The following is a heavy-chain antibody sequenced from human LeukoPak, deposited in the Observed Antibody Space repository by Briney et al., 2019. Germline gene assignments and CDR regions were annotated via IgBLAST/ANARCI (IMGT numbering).Heavy chain of an antibody. CDR1: GYTFTGYY. J-gene: IGHJ4*02. Sequence: ASVKASCKASGYTFTGYYMHWVRQAPGQGLEWMGWINPNSGGTNYAQKFQGRVTMTRDTSISTAYMELSRLRSDDTAVYYCARVHLRYFDWLPLDYWGQGTLVTVSS. V-gene: IGHV1-2*02. CDR2: INPNSGGT. CDR3: ARVHLRYFDWLPLDY. D-gene: IGHD3-9*01.